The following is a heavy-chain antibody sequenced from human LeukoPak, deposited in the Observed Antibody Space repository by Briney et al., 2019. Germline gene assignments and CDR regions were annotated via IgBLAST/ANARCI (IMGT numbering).Heavy chain of an antibody. J-gene: IGHJ4*02. CDR3: ANLNGGNSASLDY. D-gene: IGHD4-23*01. CDR1: GFTFSSYG. CDR2: IRYDGSNK. V-gene: IGHV3-30*02. Sequence: PGGSLRLSCAASGFTFSSYGMHWVRQAPGKGLEWVAFIRYDGSNKYYADSVKGRFTISRDNSKNTLYLQMNSLRTEDTAVYYCANLNGGNSASLDYWDQGTLVTVSS.